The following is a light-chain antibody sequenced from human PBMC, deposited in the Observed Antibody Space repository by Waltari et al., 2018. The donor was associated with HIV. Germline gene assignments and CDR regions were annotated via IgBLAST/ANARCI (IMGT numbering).Light chain of an antibody. CDR2: SDD. CDR1: NSNIGGHA. V-gene: IGLV1-44*01. J-gene: IGLJ2*01. CDR3: AAWDDTLNGVI. Sequence: QSVLTQPPSASGVSEENVPLSCSGGNSNIGGHAVTWYQHLPGTAPKLLVYSDDQRPSGLPDRFSGSKSGTSASLAITGLHPDDEAHYYCAAWDDTLNGVIFGGGTKLTV.